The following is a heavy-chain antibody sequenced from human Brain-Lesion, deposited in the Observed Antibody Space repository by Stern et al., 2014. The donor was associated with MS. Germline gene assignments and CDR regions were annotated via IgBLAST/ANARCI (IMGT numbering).Heavy chain of an antibody. J-gene: IGHJ4*02. D-gene: IGHD3-3*01. CDR2: IYYRGRT. CDR3: GVGVITMDYFDY. V-gene: IGHV4-39*01. CDR1: GGSISTSTYY. Sequence: QVQLVESGPGLVKPSETLSLTCTVSGGSISTSTYYWGWVRQPPGKGLEWIGNIYYRGRTYYNPSLTRRVPISLATSNNHFSLRLSSVTAADTAMYYCGVGVITMDYFDYWGQGTLVTVSS.